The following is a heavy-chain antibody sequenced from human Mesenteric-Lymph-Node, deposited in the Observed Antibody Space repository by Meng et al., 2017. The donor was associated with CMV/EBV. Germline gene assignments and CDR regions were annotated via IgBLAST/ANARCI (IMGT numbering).Heavy chain of an antibody. D-gene: IGHD1-26*01. J-gene: IGHJ5*02. Sequence: GESLKISCTGSGYSFANYWIGWVRQMPGKGLEWMGIIYPGDSDTTYSPSFQGQVTISADKSISTAYLQWSSLKASDTAMYYCATTRVGDHNWFDPWGQGTLVTVSS. CDR2: IYPGDSDT. V-gene: IGHV5-51*01. CDR3: ATTRVGDHNWFDP. CDR1: GYSFANYW.